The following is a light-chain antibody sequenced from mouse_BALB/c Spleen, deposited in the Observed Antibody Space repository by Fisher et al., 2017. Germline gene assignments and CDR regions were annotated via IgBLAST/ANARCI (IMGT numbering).Light chain of an antibody. CDR3: QQWSSNPLT. Sequence: IVLTQSPAIMSASPGEKVTMTCSAGSSVNYMHWYQQKPGTSPKRWIYDTSKLASGVPARFSGSGSGTSYSLTISRMEAEDAATYYCQQWSSNPLTFGAGTKL. CDR1: SSVNY. J-gene: IGKJ5*01. CDR2: DTS. V-gene: IGKV4-59*01.